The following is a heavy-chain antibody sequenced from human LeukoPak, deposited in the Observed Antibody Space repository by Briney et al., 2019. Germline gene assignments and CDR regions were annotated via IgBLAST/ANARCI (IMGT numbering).Heavy chain of an antibody. CDR1: GFTFSSHT. J-gene: IGHJ4*02. CDR3: ARVYSKHNG. Sequence: PGGSLRLSCAASGFTFSSHTMSWVRQAPGKGLEWVSSISSSTTYTYYADSVKGRFTISRDNAKNSLYLQMNSLRAEDTAVYYCARVYSKHNGWGQGTLVTVSS. V-gene: IGHV3-21*01. CDR2: ISSSTTYT. D-gene: IGHD6-13*01.